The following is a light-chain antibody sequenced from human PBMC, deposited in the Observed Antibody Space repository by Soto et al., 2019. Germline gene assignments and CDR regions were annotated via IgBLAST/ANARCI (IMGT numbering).Light chain of an antibody. Sequence: DIVMTQSPDSLAVSLGERATINCKSSQSVLYSSNNENYLAWYQQKPGQPPTLLIYWASTRESGVPDRFSGSGSGTDFTLTISSLQAEDVAVYYCQQYYSSPPTFGQGTKLEIK. CDR1: QSVLYSSNNENY. CDR2: WAS. V-gene: IGKV4-1*01. CDR3: QQYYSSPPT. J-gene: IGKJ2*01.